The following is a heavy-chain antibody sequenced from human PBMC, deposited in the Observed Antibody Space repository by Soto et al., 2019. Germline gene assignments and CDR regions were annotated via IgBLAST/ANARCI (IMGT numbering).Heavy chain of an antibody. V-gene: IGHV1-18*04. D-gene: IGHD5-18*01. J-gene: IGHJ4*02. CDR3: AREYSYGFFDY. Sequence: ASVKVSCKASGYTFTSYGISWVRQAPGQGLEWMGWISAYNGNTNYAQKLQGRVTMTTDKSTSTAYMELSSLRSEDTAVYYCAREYSYGFFDYWGQGTLVTVSS. CDR1: GYTFTSYG. CDR2: ISAYNGNT.